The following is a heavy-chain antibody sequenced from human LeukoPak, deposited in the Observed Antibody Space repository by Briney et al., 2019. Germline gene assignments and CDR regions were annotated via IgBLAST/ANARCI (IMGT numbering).Heavy chain of an antibody. CDR3: ARGEYSNSRSFDY. CDR1: GGSVSSGSYY. V-gene: IGHV4-61*01. J-gene: IGHJ4*02. D-gene: IGHD6-6*01. CDR2: IYYSGST. Sequence: SETLSLTCTVSGGSVSSGSYYWSWIRQPPGKGLEWIGYIYYSGSTNYNPSLKSRVTISVDTSKNQFSLKLTSVTAADTAVYYCARGEYSNSRSFDYWGQGTLVTVSS.